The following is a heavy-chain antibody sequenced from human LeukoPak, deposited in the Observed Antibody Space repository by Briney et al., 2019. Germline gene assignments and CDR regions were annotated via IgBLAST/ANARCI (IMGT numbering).Heavy chain of an antibody. J-gene: IGHJ4*02. Sequence: SETLSLTCTVSGYSISSGYYWGWIRQPPGKGLERIGSIYHSGSTYYNPSLKSRVTISVDTSKNQFSLKLSSVTAADTAVYYCARYFDWLFDYWGQGTLVTVSS. V-gene: IGHV4-38-2*02. CDR2: IYHSGST. CDR1: GYSISSGYY. D-gene: IGHD3-9*01. CDR3: ARYFDWLFDY.